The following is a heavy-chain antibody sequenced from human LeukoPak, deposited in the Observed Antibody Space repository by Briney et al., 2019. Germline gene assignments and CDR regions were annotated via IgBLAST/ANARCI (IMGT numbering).Heavy chain of an antibody. D-gene: IGHD6-19*01. Sequence: GGSLRLSCAASGFTFSSYSMNWVSQAPGKGLEWVSSISSSSSYIYYADLVKGRFTISRDNAKNSLYLQMNSLRAEDTAVYYCARDPSGWYFVDYWGQGTLVTVSS. V-gene: IGHV3-21*01. J-gene: IGHJ4*02. CDR3: ARDPSGWYFVDY. CDR1: GFTFSSYS. CDR2: ISSSSSYI.